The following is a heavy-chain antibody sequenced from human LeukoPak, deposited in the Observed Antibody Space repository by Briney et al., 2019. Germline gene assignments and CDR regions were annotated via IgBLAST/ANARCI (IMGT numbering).Heavy chain of an antibody. CDR3: ARVTCGGDCRAHYYYYYMDV. CDR1: GGSFSGYY. CDR2: IYTRGST. J-gene: IGHJ6*03. V-gene: IGHV4-59*10. D-gene: IGHD2-21*02. Sequence: SETLSLTCAVYGGSFSGYYWSWLRQPAGKGLEGIGRIYTRGSTKYTPSLKSRVTMSVDTSKNQFSLKLSSVTAADTAVYYCARVTCGGDCRAHYYYYYMDVWGKGTTVTISS.